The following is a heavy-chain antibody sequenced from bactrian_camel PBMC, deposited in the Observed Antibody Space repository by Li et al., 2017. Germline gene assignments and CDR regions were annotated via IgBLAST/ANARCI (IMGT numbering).Heavy chain of an antibody. Sequence: HVQLVESGGGSVQAGGSLKISCAVSGYNSNVNCMGWVRQAPGKPREEVACFDSDGSTSYADSVKGRFAISKDGAKNTLHLQMNSLKPEDTSMYYCAATDYGCAAGYGKLHMGPRWYAYWGQGTQVTVS. J-gene: IGHJ4*01. CDR2: FDSDGST. D-gene: IGHD6*01. V-gene: IGHV3S53*01. CDR3: AATDYGCAAGYGKLHMGPRWYAY. CDR1: GYNSNVNC.